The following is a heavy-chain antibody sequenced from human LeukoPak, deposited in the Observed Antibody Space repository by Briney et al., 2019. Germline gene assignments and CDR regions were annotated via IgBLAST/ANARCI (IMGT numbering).Heavy chain of an antibody. J-gene: IGHJ4*02. Sequence: SETLSLTCTVSGGSISSSSYYWGWIRQPPGKGLEWIGSIYYSGSTYYNPSLKSRVTISVDTSKNQFSLKLSSVTAADTAVYYCAREYCSGGSCQQVDSWGQGTLVTVSS. CDR2: IYYSGST. CDR3: AREYCSGGSCQQVDS. CDR1: GGSISSSSYY. D-gene: IGHD2-15*01. V-gene: IGHV4-39*07.